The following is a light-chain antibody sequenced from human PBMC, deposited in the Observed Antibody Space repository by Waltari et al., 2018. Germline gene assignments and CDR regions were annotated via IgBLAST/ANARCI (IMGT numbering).Light chain of an antibody. CDR3: QKYGTLPAT. CDR2: DAS. CDR1: QSVSRT. J-gene: IGKJ1*01. Sequence: ERATVSCRTSQSVSRTLAWYQQKPGQAPRLLIYDASTRATGIPDRFSGSGSGTDFSLTISRLEPEDFAVYYCQKYGTLPATFGQGTKVEIK. V-gene: IGKV3-20*01.